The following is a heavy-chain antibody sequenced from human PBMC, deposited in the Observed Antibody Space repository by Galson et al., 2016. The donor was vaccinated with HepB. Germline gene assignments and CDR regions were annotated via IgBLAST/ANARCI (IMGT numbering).Heavy chain of an antibody. D-gene: IGHD2-2*01. CDR2: ISSRSTYS. J-gene: IGHJ6*03. Sequence: SLRLSCAASGFTFSAYYMSWIRQAPGKGLEWVSYISSRSTYSNYADPVKGRFTISRDNAKDSLSLQMNSLRADDTAVYYCARGDSTGRYHYYMDVWGKGTTVTVSS. CDR3: ARGDSTGRYHYYMDV. CDR1: GFTFSAYY. V-gene: IGHV3-11*06.